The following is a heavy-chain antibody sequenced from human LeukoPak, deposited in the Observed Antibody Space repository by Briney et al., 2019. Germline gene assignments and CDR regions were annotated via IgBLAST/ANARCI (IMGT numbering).Heavy chain of an antibody. D-gene: IGHD3-10*01. CDR2: IRYDGSNK. V-gene: IGHV3-30*02. Sequence: GGSLRLSCAVSGFTFNTYWMSWVRQAPGKGLEWVAFIRYDGSNKYYADSVKGRFTISRDNSKNTLYLQMNSLRAEDTAVYYCAREGKESYYYYMDVWGKGTTVTVSS. CDR3: AREGKESYYYYMDV. J-gene: IGHJ6*03. CDR1: GFTFNTYW.